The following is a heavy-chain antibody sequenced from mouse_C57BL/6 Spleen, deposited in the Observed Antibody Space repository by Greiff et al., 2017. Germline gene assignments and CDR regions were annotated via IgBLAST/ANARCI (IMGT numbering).Heavy chain of an antibody. V-gene: IGHV1-18*01. CDR3: ARITTVVATNFDV. Sequence: EVKLMESGPELVKPGASVKIPCKASGYTFTDYNMDWVKQSHGKSLEWIGDINPNNGGTIYNQKFKGKATLTVDKSSSTAYMELRSLTSEDTAVYYCARITTVVATNFDVWGTGTTVTVSS. CDR1: GYTFTDYN. CDR2: INPNNGGT. J-gene: IGHJ1*03. D-gene: IGHD1-1*01.